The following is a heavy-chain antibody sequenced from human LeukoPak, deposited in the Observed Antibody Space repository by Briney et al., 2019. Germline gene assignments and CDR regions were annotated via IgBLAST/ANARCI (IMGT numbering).Heavy chain of an antibody. CDR2: IYYNGNT. CDR3: ARGGWSMDV. CDR1: GGSISSSTYY. Sequence: PSETLSLTCTVSGGSISSSTYYWGWIRQPPGKGLEWIGNIYYNGNTYYNPSLKSRVTILVDTSKNQFSLKVNSVTAADTAVYYCARGGWSMDVWGKGTTVTVSS. V-gene: IGHV4-39*07. J-gene: IGHJ6*03. D-gene: IGHD2-15*01.